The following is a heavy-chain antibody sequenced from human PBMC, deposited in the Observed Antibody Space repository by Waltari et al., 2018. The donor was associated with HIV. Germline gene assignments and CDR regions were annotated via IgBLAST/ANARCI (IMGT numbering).Heavy chain of an antibody. CDR3: ARGYGVVPAARGSVYNWFDP. CDR1: GYTFTSSG. D-gene: IGHD2-2*01. J-gene: IGHJ5*02. V-gene: IGHV1-18*01. CDR2: ISAYNGNT. Sequence: QVQLVQSGAEVRKPGASVMVSCKASGYTFTSSGISWVRQTPGQGLARMGWISAYNGNTNYAQKLQGRVTITTDTSTSTAYMELRSPRSDDTAVYYCARGYGVVPAARGSVYNWFDPWGQGTLVTVSS.